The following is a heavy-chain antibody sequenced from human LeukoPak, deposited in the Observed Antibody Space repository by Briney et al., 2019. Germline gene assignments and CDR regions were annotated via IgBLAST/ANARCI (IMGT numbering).Heavy chain of an antibody. CDR1: GFTVSNYS. CDR3: ARGVGEYGAYFFDH. Sequence: PGGSLRLSCPASGFTVSNYSMVWVRQAPGKGLEWVSSVSSSGSRKYYADSVKGRFTVSRDNAENSLSLQVNSLGAEDTAVYYCARGVGEYGAYFFDHWGQGTLVTVSS. J-gene: IGHJ4*02. CDR2: VSSSGSRK. D-gene: IGHD4-17*01. V-gene: IGHV3-21*01.